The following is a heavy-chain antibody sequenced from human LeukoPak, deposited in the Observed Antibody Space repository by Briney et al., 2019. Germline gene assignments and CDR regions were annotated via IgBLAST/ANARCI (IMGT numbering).Heavy chain of an antibody. Sequence: SETLSLTCTVSGGSISSYYWSWIRRPPGKGLEWIGYIYYSGSTNYNPSLKSRVTISVDTSKNQFSLKLSSVTAADTAVYYCARRITGRYYDSSGYPSNYFDYWGQGTLVTVSS. V-gene: IGHV4-59*01. D-gene: IGHD3-22*01. J-gene: IGHJ4*02. CDR3: ARRITGRYYDSSGYPSNYFDY. CDR2: IYYSGST. CDR1: GGSISSYY.